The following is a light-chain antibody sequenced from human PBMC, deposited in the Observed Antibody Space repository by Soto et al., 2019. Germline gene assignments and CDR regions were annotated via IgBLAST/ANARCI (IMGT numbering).Light chain of an antibody. CDR3: QHRSNRRFT. Sequence: EIVLTQSPATLSLSPGERATLSCRASQSVSSYLAWYQQKPGQAPRLLIYDASNRATGIPARFSGSGSGTDFTLTISSLELEDFAVYYCQHRSNRRFTFGPGTKVDIK. CDR1: QSVSSY. J-gene: IGKJ3*01. V-gene: IGKV3-11*01. CDR2: DAS.